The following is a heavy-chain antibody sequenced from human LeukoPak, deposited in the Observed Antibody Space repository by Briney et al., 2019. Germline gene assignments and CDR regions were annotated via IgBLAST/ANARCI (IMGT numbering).Heavy chain of an antibody. CDR1: GFTFSSYG. D-gene: IGHD4-17*01. CDR3: ARDSLRRLYGMDV. J-gene: IGHJ6*04. Sequence: GGSLRLSCAASGFTFSSYGMHCVRQAPGKWLEWVAVIWYDGGNKYYADSVKGRFTISRDNSKNTLYLQMNSLRAEDTAVYYCARDSLRRLYGMDVWGKGTTVTVSS. CDR2: IWYDGGNK. V-gene: IGHV3-33*01.